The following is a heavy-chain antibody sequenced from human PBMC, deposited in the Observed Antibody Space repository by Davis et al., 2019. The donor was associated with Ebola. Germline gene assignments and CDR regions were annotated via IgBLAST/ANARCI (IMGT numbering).Heavy chain of an antibody. CDR3: VGGSGSYYSYGMDV. CDR2: ISGSASNI. V-gene: IGHV3-21*04. Sequence: PGGSLRPSCAASGFTFSSYGMHWVRQAPGKGLEWVAGISGSASNIFYADSGKGRFTISRDNSKNSLYLQMNSLRAEDTAVYYCVGGSGSYYSYGMDVWGQETTATVS. CDR1: GFTFSSYG. J-gene: IGHJ6*02. D-gene: IGHD3-10*01.